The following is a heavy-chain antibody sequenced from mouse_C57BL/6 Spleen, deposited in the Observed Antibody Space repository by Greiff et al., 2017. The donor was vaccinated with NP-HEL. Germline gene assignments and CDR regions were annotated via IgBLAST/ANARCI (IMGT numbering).Heavy chain of an antibody. CDR2: ISYDGSN. Sequence: LMESGPGLVKPSQSLSLTCSVTGYSITSGYYWNWIRQFPGNKLEWMGYISYDGSNNYNPSLKNRISITRDTSKNQFFLKLNSVTTEDTATYYCARGEYYYDYEDWGQGTLVTVSA. D-gene: IGHD2-4*01. CDR1: GYSITSGYY. V-gene: IGHV3-6*01. J-gene: IGHJ3*01. CDR3: ARGEYYYDYED.